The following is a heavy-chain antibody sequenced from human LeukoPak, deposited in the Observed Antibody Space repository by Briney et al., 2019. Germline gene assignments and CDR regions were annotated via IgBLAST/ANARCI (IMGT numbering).Heavy chain of an antibody. CDR2: MNQGGSET. D-gene: IGHD6-19*01. CDR3: ARDGVAGGFDY. Sequence: PGGSLRLSCAASGFTFSRYWMSWVRQAPGKGLEWVAHMNQGGSETTNVDSVKGRFTISRDDAKNLVFLQMNSLRVEDTAVYYCARDGVAGGFDYWGQGTLVTVSS. CDR1: GFTFSRYW. J-gene: IGHJ4*02. V-gene: IGHV3-7*01.